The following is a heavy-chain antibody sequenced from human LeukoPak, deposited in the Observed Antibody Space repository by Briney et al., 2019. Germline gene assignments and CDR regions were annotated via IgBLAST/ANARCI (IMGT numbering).Heavy chain of an antibody. D-gene: IGHD3-9*01. J-gene: IGHJ3*02. V-gene: IGHV1-46*01. Sequence: ASVKVSCKASGYTFTTYYMHWVRQAPGQGLEWMGIINLSGGITNYAQKFQGRVTMTRDMSTSTVYMELSSLRSEDTAVYYCARDRWSEGYHDILTGYYDAFDIWGQGTMVTVSS. CDR1: GYTFTTYY. CDR3: ARDRWSEGYHDILTGYYDAFDI. CDR2: INLSGGIT.